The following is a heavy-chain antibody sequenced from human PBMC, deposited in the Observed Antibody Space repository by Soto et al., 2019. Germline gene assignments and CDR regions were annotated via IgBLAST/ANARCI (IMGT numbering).Heavy chain of an antibody. CDR3: ARVGITIFGVVITRYYYFDY. CDR1: GYTFTGYY. V-gene: IGHV1-2*04. J-gene: IGHJ4*02. D-gene: IGHD3-3*01. Sequence: ASVKVSCKASGYTFTGYYMHWVRQAPGQGLEWMGWINPNSGGTNYAQKFQGWVTMTRDTSISTAYMELSRLRSDDTAVYYCARVGITIFGVVITRYYYFDYWGQGTLVTVSS. CDR2: INPNSGGT.